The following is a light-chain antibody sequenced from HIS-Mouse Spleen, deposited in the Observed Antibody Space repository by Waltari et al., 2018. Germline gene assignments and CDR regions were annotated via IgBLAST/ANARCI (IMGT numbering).Light chain of an antibody. CDR2: EGS. V-gene: IGLV2-23*01. CDR1: SSDVGSYNL. CDR3: CSYAGSREV. Sequence: QSALTQPASVSGSPGQSITIPCTGTSSDVGSYNLVSWSQQRPGKAPKLMIYEGSTRPSGVCNRFSGSKAGNTASLTISGLQAEDEADYYCCSYAGSREVFGTGTKVTVL. J-gene: IGLJ1*01.